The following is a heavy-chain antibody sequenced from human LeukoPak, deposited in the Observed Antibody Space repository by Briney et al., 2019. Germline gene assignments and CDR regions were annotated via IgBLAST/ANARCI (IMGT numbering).Heavy chain of an antibody. CDR2: ISAYNGNT. J-gene: IGHJ4*02. CDR3: AREARESSSWYPDY. D-gene: IGHD6-13*01. V-gene: IGHV1-18*01. Sequence: ASVKVSCKASGYTLTSYGISWVRQAPGQGLERMGWISAYNGNTNYAQKLQGRVTMTTDTSTSTAYMELRSLRSDDTAVYYCAREARESSSWYPDYWGQGTLVTVSS. CDR1: GYTLTSYG.